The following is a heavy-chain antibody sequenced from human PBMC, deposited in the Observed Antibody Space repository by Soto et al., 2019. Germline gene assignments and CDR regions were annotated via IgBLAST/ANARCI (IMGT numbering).Heavy chain of an antibody. CDR2: INAGNGNT. CDR3: ARALPPALYANDY. V-gene: IGHV1-3*01. J-gene: IGHJ4*02. D-gene: IGHD2-8*01. Sequence: QVQLVQSGAEVKKPGASVKVSCKASGYTFTSYAMHWVRQAPGQRLEWMGWINAGNGNTKYSQKFQGRVTITRDTSASTAYMELSSLRSEDTAVYYCARALPPALYANDYWGQGTLVTVSS. CDR1: GYTFTSYA.